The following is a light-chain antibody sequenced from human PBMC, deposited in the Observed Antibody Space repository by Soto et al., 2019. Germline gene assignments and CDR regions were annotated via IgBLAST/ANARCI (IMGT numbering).Light chain of an antibody. CDR1: SSDIGAYDY. CDR3: SSFTTTSTHV. V-gene: IGLV2-14*01. CDR2: EVN. Sequence: QYALTQPASLSGSPGQSITISCTRTSSDIGAYDYVSWFQQHPGKAPKLMISEVNNRPSGVSNRFSGSKSGNTAYLTISGLQVEDEAEYFCSSFTTTSTHVFGTGTKLTV. J-gene: IGLJ1*01.